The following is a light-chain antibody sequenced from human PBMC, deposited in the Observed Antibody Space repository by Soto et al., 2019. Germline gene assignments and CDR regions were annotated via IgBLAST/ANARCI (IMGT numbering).Light chain of an antibody. CDR1: SSNIGAGYD. CDR2: GNS. CDR3: QSYDSSLSGYV. Sequence: QSVLTQPPSVSGAPGQRVTISCTGSSSNIGAGYDVHWYQQLPGTAPKLLIYGNSNRPSEVPDRFSGSKSGTSASLAITGLQAEDEADYYRQSYDSSLSGYVFGTGTKVTVL. J-gene: IGLJ1*01. V-gene: IGLV1-40*01.